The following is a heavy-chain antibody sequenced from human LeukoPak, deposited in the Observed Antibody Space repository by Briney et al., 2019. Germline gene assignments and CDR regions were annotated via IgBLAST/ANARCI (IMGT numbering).Heavy chain of an antibody. CDR2: IYYSGST. J-gene: IGHJ4*02. D-gene: IGHD1-26*01. CDR1: GGSISSYY. V-gene: IGHV4-59*01. CDR3: ARDSFSGSYFDY. Sequence: SETLSLTCTVSGGSISSYYWSWIRQPPGKGLEWIGYIYYSGSTNYDPSLKSRVTISVDTSKNQFSLKLSSVTAADTAVYYCARDSFSGSYFDYWGQGTLVTVSS.